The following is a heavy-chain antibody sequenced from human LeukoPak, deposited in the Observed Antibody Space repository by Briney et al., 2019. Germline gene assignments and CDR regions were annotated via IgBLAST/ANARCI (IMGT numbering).Heavy chain of an antibody. CDR1: GDSISSGDYY. Sequence: PSETLSLTCTVSGDSISSGDYYWSWVRQPAGKGLEWIGRISSSGSTNYNPSLKSRVTISVDTSKNQFSLKLSSVTAADTAVYFCARGPYSYDSSGAFDIWGQGTMVTVSS. D-gene: IGHD3-22*01. CDR2: ISSSGST. V-gene: IGHV4-61*02. CDR3: ARGPYSYDSSGAFDI. J-gene: IGHJ3*02.